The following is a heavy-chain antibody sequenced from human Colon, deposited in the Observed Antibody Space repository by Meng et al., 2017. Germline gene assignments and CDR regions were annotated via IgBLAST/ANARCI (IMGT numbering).Heavy chain of an antibody. CDR2: INPNSGGT. J-gene: IGHJ6*02. Sequence: ASVKVSCKASGYTFTGYYMHWVRQAPGQGLEWMGWINPNSGGTNYAQKFQGRVTMTRDTSISTAYMELSRLRSDDTAVYYCAGEDSSGWYGLWYYYGMDVWGQGTTVTVSS. D-gene: IGHD6-19*01. V-gene: IGHV1-2*02. CDR3: AGEDSSGWYGLWYYYGMDV. CDR1: GYTFTGYY.